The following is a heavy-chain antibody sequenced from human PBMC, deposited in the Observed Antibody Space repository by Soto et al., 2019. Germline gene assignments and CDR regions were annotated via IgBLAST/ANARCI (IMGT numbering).Heavy chain of an antibody. J-gene: IGHJ4*02. V-gene: IGHV3-30*18. CDR3: VKPIFSGNSTTDY. CDR2: VSFDGDTQ. Sequence: QILLVESGGGEVQPGTSLRLSCAASGLTFSFYGMHWIRQAPGKGLEWVAGVSFDGDTQYYGDSVKGRFTISRDNSKNTLFLQMTSLTPEDSAVYYCVKPIFSGNSTTDYWGRGTLVSVSS. D-gene: IGHD2-21*01. CDR1: GLTFSFYG.